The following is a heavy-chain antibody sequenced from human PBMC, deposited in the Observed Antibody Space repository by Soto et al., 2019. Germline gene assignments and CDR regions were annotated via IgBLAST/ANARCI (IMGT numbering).Heavy chain of an antibody. Sequence: QVQLVQSGAEVKKPGSSVKVSCKASGGTFSSYAISWVRQAPGQGLEWMGGIIPIFGTANYAKKFQGRVTITADESTSPAYMELSSLGSEDTAVYYWARAGAGTSGYDPTTFDYWGQGTLVTVSS. CDR1: GGTFSSYA. D-gene: IGHD5-12*01. V-gene: IGHV1-69*01. J-gene: IGHJ4*02. CDR2: IIPIFGTA. CDR3: ARAGAGTSGYDPTTFDY.